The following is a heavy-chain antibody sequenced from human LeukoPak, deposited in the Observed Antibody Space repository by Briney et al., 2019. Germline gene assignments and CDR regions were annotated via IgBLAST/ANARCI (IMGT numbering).Heavy chain of an antibody. D-gene: IGHD2-2*01. CDR2: IKQDGSEK. CDR1: GFTFSSYW. CDR3: ARGDCSSTSCAGGGDYYYYYYMDV. V-gene: IGHV3-7*01. J-gene: IGHJ6*03. Sequence: GGSLRLSCAASGFTFSSYWMSWVRQAPGKGLEWVANIKQDGSEKYYVDSVKGRFTISRDNAKNTLYLQMNSLRAEDTAVYYCARGDCSSTSCAGGGDYYYYYYMDVWGKGTTVTVSS.